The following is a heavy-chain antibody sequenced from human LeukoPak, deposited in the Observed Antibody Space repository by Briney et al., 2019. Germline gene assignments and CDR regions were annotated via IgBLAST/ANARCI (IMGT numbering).Heavy chain of an antibody. J-gene: IGHJ4*02. CDR2: ISGSGGNT. D-gene: IGHD1-1*01. V-gene: IGHV3-23*01. Sequence: GGSLRLSCAGSGFTFSSNALSWVRQAPGKGLEWVSAISGSGGNTYYADSVRGRFTISRDNSKNTLYLRMNTLRAEDTAVYYCATTKQARRYFDYWGQGTLVTVSS. CDR1: GFTFSSNA. CDR3: ATTKQARRYFDY.